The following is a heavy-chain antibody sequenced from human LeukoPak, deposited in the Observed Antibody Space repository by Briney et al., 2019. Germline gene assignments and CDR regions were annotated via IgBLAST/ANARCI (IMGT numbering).Heavy chain of an antibody. CDR1: GFTFSSYD. CDR3: AREISSGPQDYGMDV. Sequence: GGSLRLSCAASGFTFSSYDMHWVRHAPGKGLEWVSAIGTAGDTYYPGSVKGRFTISRENAKNSLYLQMNGLRAGDTAVYYCAREISSGPQDYGMDVWGQGTTVTVSS. V-gene: IGHV3-13*01. J-gene: IGHJ6*02. CDR2: IGTAGDT. D-gene: IGHD3-22*01.